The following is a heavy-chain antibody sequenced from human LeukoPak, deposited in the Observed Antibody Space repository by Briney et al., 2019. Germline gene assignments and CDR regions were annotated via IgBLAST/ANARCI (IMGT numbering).Heavy chain of an antibody. CDR2: IKSKTDGGTT. D-gene: IGHD2-2*01. CDR1: GFTFSNAW. CDR3: TTDVGYCSSTSCYLVDY. Sequence: GGSLRLSCAASGFTFSNAWMSWVRQAPGKGLEWVGRIKSKTDGGTTDYAAPVKGRFTISRDDSKNTLYLQMNSLKTEDTAVYYCTTDVGYCSSTSCYLVDYWGQGTLVTVSS. J-gene: IGHJ4*02. V-gene: IGHV3-15*01.